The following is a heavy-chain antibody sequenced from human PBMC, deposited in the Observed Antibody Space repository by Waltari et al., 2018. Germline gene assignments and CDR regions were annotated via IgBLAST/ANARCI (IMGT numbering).Heavy chain of an antibody. CDR1: EFIVRNNY. CDR2: IYAGGGS. V-gene: IGHV3-53*02. CDR3: ATLGAYLGAFEV. D-gene: IGHD3-16*01. J-gene: IGHJ3*01. Sequence: EVRLVETGGALIHPGGSLRRSCAASEFIVRNNYMAWVRQAPGKGLEWVSVIYAGGGSDSADSVRGRFTISRDNSKNTLYLEMNALRPDDTAVYYCATLGAYLGAFEVWGRGTMVTVSS.